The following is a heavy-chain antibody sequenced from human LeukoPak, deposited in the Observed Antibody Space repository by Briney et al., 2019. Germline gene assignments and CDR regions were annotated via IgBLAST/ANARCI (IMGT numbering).Heavy chain of an antibody. D-gene: IGHD2-2*01. CDR3: TTPWPAAYCSSTSCYNYYYYYMDV. CDR2: IKSKTDGGTT. J-gene: IGHJ6*03. Sequence: GGSLRLSCAASGFTFSSYAMSWVRQAPGKGLEWVGRIKSKTDGGTTDYAAPVKGRFTISRDDSKNTLYLQMNSLKTEDTAVYYCTTPWPAAYCSSTSCYNYYYYYMDVWGKGTTVTVSS. V-gene: IGHV3-15*01. CDR1: GFTFSSYA.